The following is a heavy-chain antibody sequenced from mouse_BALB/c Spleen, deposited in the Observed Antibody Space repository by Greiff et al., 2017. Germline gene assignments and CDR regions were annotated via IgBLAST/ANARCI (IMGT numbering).Heavy chain of an antibody. CDR1: GFTFSSYA. Sequence: EVKLVESGGGLVKPGGSLKLSCAASGFTFSSYAMSWVRQSPEKRLEWVAEISSGGSYTYYPDTVTGRFTISRDNAKNTLYLEMSSLRSEDTAMYYCASREAWFAYWGQGTLVTVSA. J-gene: IGHJ3*01. CDR2: ISSGGSYT. V-gene: IGHV5-9-4*01. CDR3: ASREAWFAY. D-gene: IGHD3-3*01.